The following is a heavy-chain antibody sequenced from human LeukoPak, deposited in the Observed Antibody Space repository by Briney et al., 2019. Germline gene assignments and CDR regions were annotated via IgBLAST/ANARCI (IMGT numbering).Heavy chain of an antibody. CDR3: TGYYDSSGLVDY. J-gene: IGHJ4*02. D-gene: IGHD3-22*01. CDR2: IRSKANSYAT. V-gene: IGHV3-73*01. Sequence: GGSLRLSCAASGSTFSGSAMHWARQASGKGLEWVGRIRSKANSYATAYAASVKGRFTISRDDSKNTAYLQMNSLKTEDTAVYYCTGYYDSSGLVDYWGQGTLVTVSS. CDR1: GSTFSGSA.